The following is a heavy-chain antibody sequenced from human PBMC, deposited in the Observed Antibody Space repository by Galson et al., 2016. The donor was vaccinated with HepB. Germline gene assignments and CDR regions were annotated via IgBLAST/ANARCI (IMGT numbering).Heavy chain of an antibody. CDR1: GFNLSGYW. V-gene: IGHV3-7*03. CDR3: ARDVVQWELPNLYLYYYMDV. Sequence: SLRLSCAASGFNLSGYWMSWVRQAPGKGLEWVANIKQDGSEKYYVDSVKGRFTISRDNAKNSLYLQMNSLRAEDTAVYYCARDVVQWELPNLYLYYYMDVWGKGTTVTVSS. D-gene: IGHD1-26*01. J-gene: IGHJ6*03. CDR2: IKQDGSEK.